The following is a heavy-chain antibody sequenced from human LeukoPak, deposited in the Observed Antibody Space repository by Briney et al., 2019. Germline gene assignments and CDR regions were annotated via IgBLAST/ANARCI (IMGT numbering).Heavy chain of an antibody. D-gene: IGHD3-10*01. Sequence: GASVKVSCKASGYTFTSYGISWVRQAPGQGLEWMGWISAYNGNTNYAQKLQGRVTMTTDTSTSTAYMELSSLRSEDTAVYYCATDMGPNYFDYWGQGTLVTVSS. CDR2: ISAYNGNT. CDR3: ATDMGPNYFDY. V-gene: IGHV1-18*01. J-gene: IGHJ4*02. CDR1: GYTFTSYG.